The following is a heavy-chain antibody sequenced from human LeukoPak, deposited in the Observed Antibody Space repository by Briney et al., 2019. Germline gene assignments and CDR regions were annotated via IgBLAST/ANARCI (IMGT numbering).Heavy chain of an antibody. D-gene: IGHD1-26*01. CDR2: ISYDGSNK. CDR1: GFTFSSYG. CDR3: AALPPPLDI. J-gene: IGHJ3*02. Sequence: GRSLRLSCAASGFTFSSYGMHWVRQAPGKGLEWVAVISYDGSNKYYADSVKGRFTISRDNSKNTLYLQMNSLRAEDTAVYYCAALPPPLDIWGQGTMVTVSS. V-gene: IGHV3-30*03.